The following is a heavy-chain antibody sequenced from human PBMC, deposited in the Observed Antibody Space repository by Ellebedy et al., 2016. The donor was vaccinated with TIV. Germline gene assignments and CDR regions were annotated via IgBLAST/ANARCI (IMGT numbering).Heavy chain of an antibody. Sequence: GESLKISXQGSGYSFSNSWIGWVRQMPGKGLEWMGIIYPGDSDTRYSPSFQGQVTISADKSISTAYLQWSSLKASDTAMYYCARSGYSGYDDYYYGMDVWGQGTTVTVSS. CDR2: IYPGDSDT. D-gene: IGHD5-12*01. CDR3: ARSGYSGYDDYYYGMDV. J-gene: IGHJ6*02. V-gene: IGHV5-51*01. CDR1: GYSFSNSW.